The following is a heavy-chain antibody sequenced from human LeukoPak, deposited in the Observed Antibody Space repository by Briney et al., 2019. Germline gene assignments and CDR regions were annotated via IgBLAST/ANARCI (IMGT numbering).Heavy chain of an antibody. V-gene: IGHV3-21*01. CDR3: ARALLIGGARDAFDI. Sequence: GGSLRLSCAASGFSFSSYSMKWVRQAPGKGLEWVSSISSSSNYIYYADSVKGRFTISRDNAKNSLYLQMNSLRAEDTAVYYCARALLIGGARDAFDIWGQGTMVTVSS. CDR1: GFSFSSYS. D-gene: IGHD2-15*01. CDR2: ISSSSNYI. J-gene: IGHJ3*02.